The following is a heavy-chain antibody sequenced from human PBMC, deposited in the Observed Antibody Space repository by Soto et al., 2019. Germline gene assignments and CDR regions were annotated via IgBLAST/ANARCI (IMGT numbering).Heavy chain of an antibody. Sequence: PGESLKISCKGSEYTFTNYWIGWVRQMPGKGLEWMGIIYPGDSDTKYNPSFQGQVTISADKSITTTYLRWTSLKASDTAIYYCAASIFYYGMDVWGQGTTVTVSS. V-gene: IGHV5-51*01. CDR2: IYPGDSDT. J-gene: IGHJ6*02. CDR3: AASIFYYGMDV. CDR1: EYTFTNYW.